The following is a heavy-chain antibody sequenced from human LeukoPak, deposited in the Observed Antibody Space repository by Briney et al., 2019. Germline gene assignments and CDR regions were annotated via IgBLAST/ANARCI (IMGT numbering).Heavy chain of an antibody. CDR1: GFTFSSYS. CDR2: ISSSSSTI. J-gene: IGHJ4*02. Sequence: PGGSLRLSCAASGFTFSSYSMNWVRQAPGKGLEWVSYISSSSSTIYYADSVKGRFTISRDNAKNSLYLQMNSLRDEDTAVYYCARGVSGADYGDFDYWGQGTLVTVSS. V-gene: IGHV3-48*02. CDR3: ARGVSGADYGDFDY. D-gene: IGHD4-17*01.